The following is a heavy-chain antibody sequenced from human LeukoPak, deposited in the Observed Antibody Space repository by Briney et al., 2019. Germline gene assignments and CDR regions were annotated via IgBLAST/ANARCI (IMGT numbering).Heavy chain of an antibody. CDR3: ARSSGYSSGWYSRFDY. D-gene: IGHD6-19*01. CDR2: ISYDGSNK. J-gene: IGHJ4*02. Sequence: GRSLRLSCAASGFTFSSYAMHWVRQAPGEGLEWVAVISYDGSNKYYADSVKGRFTISRDNSKNTLYLQMNSLRSEDTAVYYCARSSGYSSGWYSRFDYWGQGTLVTVSS. V-gene: IGHV3-30*04. CDR1: GFTFSSYA.